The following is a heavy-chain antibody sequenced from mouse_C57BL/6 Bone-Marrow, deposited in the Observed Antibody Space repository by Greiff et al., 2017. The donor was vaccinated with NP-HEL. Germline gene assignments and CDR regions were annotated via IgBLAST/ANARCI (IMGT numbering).Heavy chain of an antibody. D-gene: IGHD1-1*01. J-gene: IGHJ4*01. Sequence: EVQLQQSGAELVRPGSSVKMSCKTSGYTFTSYGINWVKQRPGQGLEWIGYIYIGSGYTEYNEKFKGKATLTSDTSSSTAYMQLSSLTSEDSAIYFCARGATTVVATEDFYAMDYWGQGTSVTVSS. CDR1: GYTFTSYG. CDR2: IYIGSGYT. CDR3: ARGATTVVATEDFYAMDY. V-gene: IGHV1-58*01.